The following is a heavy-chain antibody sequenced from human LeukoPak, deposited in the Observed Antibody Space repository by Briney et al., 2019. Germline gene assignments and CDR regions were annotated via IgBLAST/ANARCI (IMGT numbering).Heavy chain of an antibody. CDR2: IKRDGSRK. V-gene: IGHV3-7*01. CDR3: VRDSNPYCQGDCNYDAFDL. Sequence: GGSLRLSCAASGFTFSSYEMNWVRQAPGKGLEWVANIKRDGSRKSYVDSVEGRFTISRDNAKNSLYLQMNSLRAEDTAVYYCVRDSNPYCQGDCNYDAFDLWGQGAMVTVSS. J-gene: IGHJ3*01. D-gene: IGHD2-21*02. CDR1: GFTFSSYE.